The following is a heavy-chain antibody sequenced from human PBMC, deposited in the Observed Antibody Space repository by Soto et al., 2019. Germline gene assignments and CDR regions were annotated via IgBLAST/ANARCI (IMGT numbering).Heavy chain of an antibody. J-gene: IGHJ4*02. V-gene: IGHV4-31*03. CDR1: GGSISSGGYY. CDR2: IYYSGST. CDR3: ARPSGSYPYYFDY. D-gene: IGHD3-10*01. Sequence: QVQLQESGPGLVKPSQTLSLTCTVSGGSISSGGYYWSWIRQHPGKGLEWIGYIYYSGSTYYNPSLTSRVTVSVDTSKNQFSLKLSSVTAADTAVYYCARPSGSYPYYFDYWGQGTLVTVSS.